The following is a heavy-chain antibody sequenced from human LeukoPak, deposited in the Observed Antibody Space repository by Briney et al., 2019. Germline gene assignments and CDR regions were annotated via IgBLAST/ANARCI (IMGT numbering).Heavy chain of an antibody. J-gene: IGHJ4*02. Sequence: SETLSLTCTVSGGSISSYYWSWIRQPPGKGLEWIGYIYYSGSTYYNPSLKSRVTISVDTSKNQFSLKLSSVTAADTAVCYCARDFDYWGQGTLVIVSS. CDR1: GGSISSYY. CDR3: ARDFDY. V-gene: IGHV4-59*12. CDR2: IYYSGST.